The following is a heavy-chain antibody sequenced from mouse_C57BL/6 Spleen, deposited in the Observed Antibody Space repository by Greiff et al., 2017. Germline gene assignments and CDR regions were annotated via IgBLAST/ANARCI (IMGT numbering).Heavy chain of an antibody. CDR3: ARDEYYDYPWFAY. Sequence: VQLQQSGPELVKPGDSVKISCKASGYSFTGYFMNWVMQSHGKSLEWIGLINPYNGDTFYNQKFKGKATLTVDKSSSTAHMELRSLTSEASAVYYGARDEYYDYPWFAYWGQGTLVTVSA. J-gene: IGHJ3*01. D-gene: IGHD2-4*01. V-gene: IGHV1-20*01. CDR1: GYSFTGYF. CDR2: INPYNGDT.